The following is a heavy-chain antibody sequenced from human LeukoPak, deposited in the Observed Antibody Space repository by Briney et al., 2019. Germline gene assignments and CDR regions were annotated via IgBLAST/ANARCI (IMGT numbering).Heavy chain of an antibody. J-gene: IGHJ4*02. CDR1: GFTVSSNY. V-gene: IGHV3-53*01. CDR3: ARNYYDSSGYYYELDY. CDR2: IYSGGNT. D-gene: IGHD3-22*01. Sequence: PGGSLRLSCAASGFTVSSNYMSWVRQAPGKGLEWVSIIYSGGNTYYADSVKGRFTISRDNSKNTLYLQMNSLRAEDTAVYYCARNYYDSSGYYYELDYWGQGTLVTVSS.